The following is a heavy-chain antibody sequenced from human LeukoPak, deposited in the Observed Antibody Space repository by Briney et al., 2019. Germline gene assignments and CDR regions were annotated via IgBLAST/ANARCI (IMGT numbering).Heavy chain of an antibody. J-gene: IGHJ4*02. D-gene: IGHD3-16*01. Sequence: PGGSLRLSCAASGCAFSSHGMTWVRQAPGEGLGCVATINGARDHTVYAETVKSRFTSSRDNSKNMLYLQMNTLRAEDTAIYSCAKVSVCLGCYFDYWGQGALVTVSS. V-gene: IGHV3-23*01. CDR1: GCAFSSHG. CDR3: AKVSVCLGCYFDY. CDR2: INGARDHT.